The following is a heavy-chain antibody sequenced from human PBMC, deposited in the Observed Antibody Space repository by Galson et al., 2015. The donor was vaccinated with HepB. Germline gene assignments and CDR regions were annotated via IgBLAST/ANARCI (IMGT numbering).Heavy chain of an antibody. CDR2: ISARGTYT. J-gene: IGHJ6*03. D-gene: IGHD2-2*01. V-gene: IGHV3-23*01. Sequence: SLRLSCAVSGLTFSHYGMSWVRQVLGKGLEWVSSISARGTYTFYADSVTGRLTISRDNSKNTVNLQMTSLRAEDTAVYYCANGCSITSCDNYFFHMDVWGKGTTVTVSS. CDR1: GLTFSHYG. CDR3: ANGCSITSCDNYFFHMDV.